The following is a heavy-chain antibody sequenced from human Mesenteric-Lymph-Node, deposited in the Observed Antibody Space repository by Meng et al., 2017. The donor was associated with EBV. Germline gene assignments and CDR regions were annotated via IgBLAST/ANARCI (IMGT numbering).Heavy chain of an antibody. J-gene: IGHJ4*02. V-gene: IGHV4-34*01. CDR2: INHSGST. CDR3: ARGRGSRLLFYSSFDS. D-gene: IGHD2-15*01. Sequence: QVQLQAWGAGLLKPSETLPLTCAVYGASFSGYYWSWIRQPPGKGLEWIGEINHSGSTNYNPSLKSRVSVSLDTSKNQFSLKLSSVTAADTAVFYCARGRGSRLLFYSSFDSWGQGTLVTVSS. CDR1: GASFSGYY.